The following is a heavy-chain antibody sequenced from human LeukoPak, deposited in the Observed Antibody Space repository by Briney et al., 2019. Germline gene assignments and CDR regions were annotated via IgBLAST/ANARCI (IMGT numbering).Heavy chain of an antibody. J-gene: IGHJ4*02. V-gene: IGHV4-34*01. D-gene: IGHD2-15*01. CDR3: ARVGVVAYYFDY. CDR2: INHSGST. CDR1: GGSFSGYY. Sequence: PSETLSLTCAVYGGSFSGYYWSWIRQPPGKGLEWIGEINHSGSTNYNPSLKSRVTISVDTSKNQFSLKLSSVTAADTAVYYCARVGVVAYYFDYWGQGTLVTVSS.